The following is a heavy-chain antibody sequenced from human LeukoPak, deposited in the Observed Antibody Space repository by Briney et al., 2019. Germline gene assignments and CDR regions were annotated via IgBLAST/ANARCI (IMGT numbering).Heavy chain of an antibody. J-gene: IGHJ6*02. CDR1: GYTFTSYD. D-gene: IGHD2-15*01. Sequence: ASVKVSCKASGYTFTSYDINWVRQATGQGLEWMGWMNPNSGNTGYAQKFQGRVTMTRNTSISTAYMELSSLRSEDTAVYYCARGXXRYCXGGSCRYGMDVWGQGTTVTVSS. V-gene: IGHV1-8*01. CDR3: ARGXXRYCXGGSCRYGMDV. CDR2: MNPNSGNT.